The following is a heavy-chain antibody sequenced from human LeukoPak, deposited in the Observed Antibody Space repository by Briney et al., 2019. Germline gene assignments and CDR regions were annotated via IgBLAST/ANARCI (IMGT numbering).Heavy chain of an antibody. D-gene: IGHD3-22*01. CDR2: IYYSGST. J-gene: IGHJ5*02. Sequence: KPSETLSLTCTVSGGSISSSSYYWGWIRQPPGKGLEWIGSIYYSGSTYYNPSLKSRVTISVDTSKNQFSLKLSSATAADTAVYYCARNYYDSRELLNWFDPWGQGTLVTVSS. V-gene: IGHV4-39*01. CDR1: GGSISSSSYY. CDR3: ARNYYDSRELLNWFDP.